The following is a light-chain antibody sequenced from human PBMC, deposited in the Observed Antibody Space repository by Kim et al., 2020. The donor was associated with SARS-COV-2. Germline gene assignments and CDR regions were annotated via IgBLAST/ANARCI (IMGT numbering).Light chain of an antibody. CDR1: PGISNY. J-gene: IGKJ1*01. V-gene: IGKV1-17*03. CDR2: AAS. CDR3: LQHYNYPWT. Sequence: ASVGDRVTITCRASPGISNYLAWFQQKPGKVPERLIYAASSLQSGVPSRFSGSGSGTEFTLTISSLQPEDFATYYCLQHYNYPWTFGQGTKVDIK.